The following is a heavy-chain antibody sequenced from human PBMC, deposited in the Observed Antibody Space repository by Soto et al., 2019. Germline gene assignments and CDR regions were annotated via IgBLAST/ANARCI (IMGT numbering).Heavy chain of an antibody. J-gene: IGHJ4*02. CDR1: GGSFSGYY. CDR2: INHSGST. V-gene: IGHV4-34*01. CDR3: ARGAAYYYGSGLRKPSFDY. Sequence: SETLSLTCAVYGGSFSGYYWSWIRQPPGKGLEWIGEINHSGSTNYNPSLKSRVTISVDTSKNQFSLKLSSVTAADTAVYYCARGAAYYYGSGLRKPSFDYWGQGTLVTVSS. D-gene: IGHD3-10*01.